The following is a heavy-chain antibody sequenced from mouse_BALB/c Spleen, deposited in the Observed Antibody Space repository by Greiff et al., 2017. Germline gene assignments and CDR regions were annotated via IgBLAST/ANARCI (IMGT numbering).Heavy chain of an antibody. Sequence: EVQGVESGGGLVQPGGSLKLSCAASGFTFSSYTMSWVRQTPEKRLEWVAYISNGGGSTYYPDTVKGRFTISRDNAKNTLYLQMSSLKSEDTAMYYCARHNYGSSWFAYWGQGTLVTVSA. V-gene: IGHV5-12-2*01. D-gene: IGHD1-1*01. CDR1: GFTFSSYT. CDR3: ARHNYGSSWFAY. CDR2: ISNGGGST. J-gene: IGHJ3*01.